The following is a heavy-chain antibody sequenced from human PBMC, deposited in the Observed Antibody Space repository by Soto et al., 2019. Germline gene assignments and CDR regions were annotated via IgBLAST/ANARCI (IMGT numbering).Heavy chain of an antibody. CDR3: ASTGPSSSWPPPLDY. Sequence: VESLKISCKGSGYSFTSYWISWVRQMPGKGLEWMGRIDPSDSYTNYSPSFQGHVTISADKSISTAYLQWSSLKASDTAMYYCASTGPSSSWPPPLDYWGQGTLVTVSS. CDR2: IDPSDSYT. J-gene: IGHJ4*02. V-gene: IGHV5-10-1*01. D-gene: IGHD6-13*01. CDR1: GYSFTSYW.